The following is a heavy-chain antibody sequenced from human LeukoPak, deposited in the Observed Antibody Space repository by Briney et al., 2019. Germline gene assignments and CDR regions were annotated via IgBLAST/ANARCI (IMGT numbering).Heavy chain of an antibody. D-gene: IGHD6-19*01. CDR3: TKDLMTGFSSGWYFAY. J-gene: IGHJ4*02. V-gene: IGHV3-30*18. Sequence: GGSLRLSCAASGFTFSSYGMHWVRQAPGKGLEWVAVISNDGSNKSYGDSVKGRFTISRDNSESRLFLHMNSLRPDDSALYYCTKDLMTGFSSGWYFAYWGPGTLVTVSS. CDR1: GFTFSSYG. CDR2: ISNDGSNK.